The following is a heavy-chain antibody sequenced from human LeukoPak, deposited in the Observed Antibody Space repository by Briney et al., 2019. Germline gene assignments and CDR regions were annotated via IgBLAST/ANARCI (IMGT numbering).Heavy chain of an antibody. J-gene: IGHJ3*02. Sequence: GGSLRLSCTASGFTFDDYAMHWVRQAPGRGLEWVSGISWNSGSIGYADSVKGRFTISRDNAKNSLYLQMNSLRAEDTALYYCAKSSEQLREAFDIWGQGTMVTVSS. CDR3: AKSSEQLREAFDI. V-gene: IGHV3-9*01. CDR1: GFTFDDYA. CDR2: ISWNSGSI. D-gene: IGHD6-13*01.